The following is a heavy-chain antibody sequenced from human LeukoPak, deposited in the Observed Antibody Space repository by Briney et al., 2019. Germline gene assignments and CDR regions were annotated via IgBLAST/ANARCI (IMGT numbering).Heavy chain of an antibody. Sequence: GSLRLSCAASGFSFDEYSMHWVRQGPGKGLEWVAVISWFSDRTDYADAVKGRFTISRDNSKNTLYLQMNSLRAEDTAVYYCAREGTGVWFGEFRPIDYWGQGTLVTVSS. CDR2: ISWFSDRT. V-gene: IGHV3-20*04. J-gene: IGHJ4*02. CDR1: GFSFDEYS. CDR3: AREGTGVWFGEFRPIDY. D-gene: IGHD3-10*01.